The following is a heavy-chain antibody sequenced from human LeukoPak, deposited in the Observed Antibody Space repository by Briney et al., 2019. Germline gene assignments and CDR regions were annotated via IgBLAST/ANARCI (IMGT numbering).Heavy chain of an antibody. V-gene: IGHV4-4*07. Sequence: SETLSLTCTVSGGSISSYYWSRIRQPAGKGLEWIGRIYTSGSTNYNPSLKSRVTMPVDTSKNQFSLKLSSVTAADTAVYYCARDLVVGFGEVNWFDPWGQGTLVTVSS. D-gene: IGHD3-10*01. CDR2: IYTSGST. J-gene: IGHJ5*02. CDR1: GGSISSYY. CDR3: ARDLVVGFGEVNWFDP.